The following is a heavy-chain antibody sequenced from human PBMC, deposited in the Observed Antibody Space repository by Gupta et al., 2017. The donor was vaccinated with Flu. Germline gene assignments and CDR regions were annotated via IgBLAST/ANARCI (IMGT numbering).Heavy chain of an antibody. J-gene: IGHJ6*02. D-gene: IGHD3-9*01. Sequence: QVQLVQSGAEVKKPGSSVKVSCKASGGTFSSYAISWVRQAPGQGLEWMGGIIPIFGTANYAQKFQGRVTITAYESTSTAYMELSSLRSEDTAVYYCARPPDILTGDPTSVQYYYGMDVWGQGTTVTVSS. CDR1: GGTFSSYA. CDR2: IIPIFGTA. V-gene: IGHV1-69*01. CDR3: ARPPDILTGDPTSVQYYYGMDV.